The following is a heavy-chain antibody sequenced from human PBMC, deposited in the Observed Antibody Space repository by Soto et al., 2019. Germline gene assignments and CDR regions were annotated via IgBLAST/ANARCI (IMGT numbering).Heavy chain of an antibody. CDR3: ATGDSGCVRTGY. J-gene: IGHJ4*02. V-gene: IGHV3-74*01. CDR2: IKSDGTYT. Sequence: PGGSLRLSCAASGFTFSNYWMHWVRQAPGKGLVWVSRIKSDGTYTNYADSVKGRFTISRDNAESTLYLQMNSLRAEDTAVYFCATGDSGCVRTGYWGQGTLVTVSS. D-gene: IGHD5-12*01. CDR1: GFTFSNYW.